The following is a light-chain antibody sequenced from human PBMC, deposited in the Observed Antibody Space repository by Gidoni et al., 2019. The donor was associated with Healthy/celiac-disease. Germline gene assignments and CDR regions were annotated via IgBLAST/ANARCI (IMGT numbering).Light chain of an antibody. CDR3: QQSYSTPRT. CDR1: QSISSY. J-gene: IGKJ2*01. Sequence: DFQMTQSPSSLSASVGDRVTITCRASQSISSYLNWYQQKPGKAPKLLIYAASSLQSGVPSRFSGSGSGTDFTLTISSLQPEDFATYYCQQSYSTPRTFGQXTKLEIK. CDR2: AAS. V-gene: IGKV1-39*01.